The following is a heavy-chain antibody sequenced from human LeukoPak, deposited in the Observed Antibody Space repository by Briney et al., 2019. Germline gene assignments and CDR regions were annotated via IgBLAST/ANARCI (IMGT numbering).Heavy chain of an antibody. Sequence: GESLRISCKGSGYSFTTYWISWVRQMPGKGLEWMGKIDPSDSYTNYSPSFQGHVTISTDKSISTAYLHWSSLKASDTAMYYCARLKYYYDSSGYYLDYWGQGTLVTVSS. D-gene: IGHD3-22*01. V-gene: IGHV5-10-1*01. CDR3: ARLKYYYDSSGYYLDY. CDR1: GYSFTTYW. J-gene: IGHJ4*02. CDR2: IDPSDSYT.